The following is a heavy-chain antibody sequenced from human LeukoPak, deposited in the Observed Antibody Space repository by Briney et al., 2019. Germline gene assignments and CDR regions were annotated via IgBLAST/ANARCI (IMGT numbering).Heavy chain of an antibody. CDR3: AREGRDTTIDY. V-gene: IGHV3-74*01. D-gene: IGHD1-1*01. J-gene: IGHJ4*02. Sequence: GGSPRLSCAASGFTFSSYWMHWVRQAPGKGLVWVSRISRDGSAISYADSVKGRFTISRDNAKNTLYLQMNSLRGEDTAVYYCAREGRDTTIDYWGQGTLVTVSS. CDR2: ISRDGSAI. CDR1: GFTFSSYW.